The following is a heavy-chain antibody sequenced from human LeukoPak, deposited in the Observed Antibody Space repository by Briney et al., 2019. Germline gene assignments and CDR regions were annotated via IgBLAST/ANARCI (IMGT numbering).Heavy chain of an antibody. CDR2: MNPNSGNT. Sequence: ASVKVSCKASGYTFTSYDVNWFRQATGQGLEWMGWMNPNSGNTGYAQKFQGRVSLTRDTSISTAYMELSSLRSEDTAVYYCARIGDYRSSDAFDVWGQGTLVTVSS. CDR3: ARIGDYRSSDAFDV. J-gene: IGHJ3*01. D-gene: IGHD6-13*01. V-gene: IGHV1-8*01. CDR1: GYTFTSYD.